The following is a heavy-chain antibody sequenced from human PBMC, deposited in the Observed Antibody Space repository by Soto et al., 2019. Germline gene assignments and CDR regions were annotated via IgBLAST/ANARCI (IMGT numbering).Heavy chain of an antibody. CDR1: GGSVSSGSYY. Sequence: SETLSLTCTVSGGSVSSGSYYWSWIRQPPGKGLEWIGYIYYSGSTNYNPSLKSRVTISVDTSKNQFSLKLSSVTAADTAVYYCASHLSWFGELFFDYWGQGTLVTVSS. D-gene: IGHD3-10*01. CDR2: IYYSGST. CDR3: ASHLSWFGELFFDY. J-gene: IGHJ4*02. V-gene: IGHV4-61*01.